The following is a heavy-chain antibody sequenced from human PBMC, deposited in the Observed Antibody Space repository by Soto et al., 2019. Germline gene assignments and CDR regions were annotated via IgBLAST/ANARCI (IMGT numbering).Heavy chain of an antibody. CDR1: VVSISSGNW. D-gene: IGHD3-10*01. V-gene: IGHV4-4*02. J-gene: IGHJ4*02. CDR2: IFHDGTA. Sequence: PSDTLSLICAFSVVSISSGNWWTWVRQSPQRGLEYIGEIFHDGTANYYPSFERRVAISVDTSKNQFSLKLTSVTAADTAIYFCARLVYDTRLNYMDFEFWGQGTLV. CDR3: ARLVYDTRLNYMDFEF.